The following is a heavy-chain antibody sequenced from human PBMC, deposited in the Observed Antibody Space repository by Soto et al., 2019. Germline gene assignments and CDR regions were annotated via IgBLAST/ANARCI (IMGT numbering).Heavy chain of an antibody. J-gene: IGHJ6*02. CDR1: GLTFSSHT. CDR3: AKSDCSDIGCRLMDV. V-gene: IGHV3-23*01. CDR2: ISGSGDSS. Sequence: GGSLRLSCAASGLTFSSHTMSWVRQAPGKGLEWVSGISGSGDSSYYADSVKGRFSISRDNSKNTLSLQINSLRAEDTAIYFCAKSDCSDIGCRLMDVWGQGTTVTVSS. D-gene: IGHD2-15*01.